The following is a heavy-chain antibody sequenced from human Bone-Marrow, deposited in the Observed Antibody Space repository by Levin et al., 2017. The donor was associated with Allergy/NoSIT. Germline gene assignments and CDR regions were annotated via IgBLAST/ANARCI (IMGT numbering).Heavy chain of an antibody. D-gene: IGHD3-10*01. Sequence: SETLSLTCAVYGESFSDYYWSWIRQPPGKGLEWIGEINYRGRTNYNPSLTSRVTTSVDTSKNQFSLELTSVTAADTAVYYCARGQKIRGFVKSWFDPWGQGILVTVST. CDR1: GESFSDYY. CDR2: INYRGRT. J-gene: IGHJ5*02. V-gene: IGHV4-34*01. CDR3: ARGQKIRGFVKSWFDP.